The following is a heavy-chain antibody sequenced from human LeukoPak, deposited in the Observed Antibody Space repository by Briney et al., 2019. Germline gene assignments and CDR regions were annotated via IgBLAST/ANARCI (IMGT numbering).Heavy chain of an antibody. CDR3: ARIIAVAGFSVGWWELFDY. J-gene: IGHJ4*02. CDR1: GYTFTSYD. V-gene: IGHV1-8*03. D-gene: IGHD6-19*01. CDR2: MNPNSGNT. Sequence: GASVKVSCKASGYTFTSYDINWVRQATGQGLEWMGWMNPNSGNTGYAQKFQGRVTITRNTSISTAYMELSSLRSEDTAVYYCARIIAVAGFSVGWWELFDYWGQGTLVTVSS.